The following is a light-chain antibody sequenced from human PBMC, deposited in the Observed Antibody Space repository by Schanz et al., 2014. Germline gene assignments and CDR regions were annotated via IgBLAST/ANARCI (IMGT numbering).Light chain of an antibody. CDR2: GAS. CDR1: QSISSN. CDR3: QQRSNWPLT. V-gene: IGKV3-11*01. Sequence: EIVLTQSPGTLSVSPGERATLSCRASQSISSNLAWYQQKPGQAPRLLIYGASSRATGIPDRFSGSGSGTDFTLTISSLEPEDFAVYYCQQRSNWPLTFGGGTKVEIK. J-gene: IGKJ4*01.